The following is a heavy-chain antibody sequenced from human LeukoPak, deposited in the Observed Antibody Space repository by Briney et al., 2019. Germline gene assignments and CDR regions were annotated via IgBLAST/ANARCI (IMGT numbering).Heavy chain of an antibody. Sequence: PGRSLRLSCAASGFTFNNHAMHWVRQAPGKGLEGVAMIWHEGSYKYYADSVTGRFPIYRDYSQNTLYLQMNSLRADDTAVYYCARDGRHNYNLDYWGHGTLVTVSS. CDR3: ARDGRHNYNLDY. D-gene: IGHD4-11*01. V-gene: IGHV3-33*01. CDR2: IWHEGSYK. CDR1: GFTFNNHA. J-gene: IGHJ4*01.